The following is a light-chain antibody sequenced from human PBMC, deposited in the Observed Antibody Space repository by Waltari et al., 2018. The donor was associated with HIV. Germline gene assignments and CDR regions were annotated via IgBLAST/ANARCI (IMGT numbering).Light chain of an antibody. V-gene: IGKV2-28*01. CDR3: MQALQTPYT. Sequence: QLLIYLGSNRASGVPDRFSGSVSGTDFTLKISRVEAEDVGVYYCMQALQTPYTFGQGTKLEIK. CDR2: LGS. J-gene: IGKJ2*01.